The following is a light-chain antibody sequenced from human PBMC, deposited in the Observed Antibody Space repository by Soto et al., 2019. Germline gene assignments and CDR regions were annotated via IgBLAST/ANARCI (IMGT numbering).Light chain of an antibody. CDR3: QQYSSYSRT. J-gene: IGKJ1*01. V-gene: IGKV1-5*03. CDR2: QAS. Sequence: DIQMTQSPSTLSASVGDRVTITCRASQSINSWLAWYQQKPGKAPQLLISQASSLESGVQSRFSGSGSGTDFTLTISSLQPDDVANYYCQQYSSYSRTFGQGTKVDIK. CDR1: QSINSW.